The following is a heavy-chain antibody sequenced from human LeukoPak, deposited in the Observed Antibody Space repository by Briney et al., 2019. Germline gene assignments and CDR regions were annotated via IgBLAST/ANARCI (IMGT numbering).Heavy chain of an antibody. J-gene: IGHJ3*02. CDR2: ISYDGSNK. CDR3: ARQLELAAGAFDI. Sequence: GGSLRLSCAASGFTFSSYAMHWVRQAPGKGLEWVAVISYDGSNKYYADSVKGRFTISRDNSKNTLYLQMNSLRAEDTAVYYCARQLELAAGAFDIWGQGTMVTVSS. CDR1: GFTFSSYA. V-gene: IGHV3-30-3*01. D-gene: IGHD1-7*01.